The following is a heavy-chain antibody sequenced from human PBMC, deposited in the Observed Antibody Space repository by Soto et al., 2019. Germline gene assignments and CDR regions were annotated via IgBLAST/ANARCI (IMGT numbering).Heavy chain of an antibody. J-gene: IGHJ4*02. V-gene: IGHV3-21*04. CDR1: GFTFSSYS. CDR3: ARKISGYSSSFDY. Sequence: EVQLVESGGGLVKPGGSLRLSCAASGFTFSSYSMNWVRQAPGKGLEWVSSISSSSSYIYYADSVKGRFTISRDNAKNSLYLQMTSLRAEDTAVYYCARKISGYSSSFDYWGQGTLVTVSS. D-gene: IGHD6-13*01. CDR2: ISSSSSYI.